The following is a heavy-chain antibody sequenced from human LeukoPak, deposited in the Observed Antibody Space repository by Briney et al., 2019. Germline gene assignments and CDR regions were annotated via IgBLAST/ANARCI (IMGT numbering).Heavy chain of an antibody. V-gene: IGHV1-69*02. Sequence: GASVKVSCKASGDTFSSYTISWVRQAPGQGLEWMGRIIPILGIPNYAQKFQGRVTITADKSTRTAYMELSRLRSEDTAVYYCSRGSPSDNGDNYPLTRGGQGPLVTVSS. D-gene: IGHD4-17*01. J-gene: IGHJ4*02. CDR2: IIPILGIP. CDR1: GDTFSSYT. CDR3: SRGSPSDNGDNYPLTR.